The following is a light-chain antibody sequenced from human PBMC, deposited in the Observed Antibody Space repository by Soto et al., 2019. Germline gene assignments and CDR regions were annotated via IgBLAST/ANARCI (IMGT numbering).Light chain of an antibody. J-gene: IGLJ1*01. Sequence: QSALTQPASVSGSPGQSITISCTGTSSDVGGYNYVSWYQQHPGKAPKLMIYDVSNRPSGVSNRFSGSKSGNTASLTISGLQAEDEGDYYCSSYTSSNTYVFGTGTKLPS. CDR2: DVS. CDR3: SSYTSSNTYV. CDR1: SSDVGGYNY. V-gene: IGLV2-14*01.